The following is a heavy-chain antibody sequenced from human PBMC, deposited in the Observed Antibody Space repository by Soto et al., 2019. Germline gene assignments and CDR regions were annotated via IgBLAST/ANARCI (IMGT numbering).Heavy chain of an antibody. J-gene: IGHJ4*02. CDR3: AKVGSGSYFFSSFRLYYYFDY. CDR2: ISGSGGST. Sequence: EVQLLESGGGLVQPGGSLRLSCAASGFTFSSYAMSWVRQAPGKGLEWVSAISGSGGSTYYADSVKGRFTISRDNSKNTLYLQMNSLRAEDTAVYYCAKVGSGSYFFSSFRLYYYFDYWGQGTLVTVSS. CDR1: GFTFSSYA. V-gene: IGHV3-23*01. D-gene: IGHD1-26*01.